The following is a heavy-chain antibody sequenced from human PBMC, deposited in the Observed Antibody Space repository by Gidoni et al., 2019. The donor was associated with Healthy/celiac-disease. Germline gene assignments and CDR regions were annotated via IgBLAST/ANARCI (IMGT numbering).Heavy chain of an antibody. J-gene: IGHJ4*02. CDR3: AKGPDESGAWYFDY. CDR2: LSWNSVSI. Sequence: EVQLVESGGGLVQPGRSLRLSCAASGFPFDDYAMHWVRQAPGKGLEWASGLSWNSVSIGYADSVKGRFTISRDNAKNSLYLQMNSLRAEDTALYYCAKGPDESGAWYFDYWGQGTLVTVSS. CDR1: GFPFDDYA. D-gene: IGHD1-26*01. V-gene: IGHV3-9*01.